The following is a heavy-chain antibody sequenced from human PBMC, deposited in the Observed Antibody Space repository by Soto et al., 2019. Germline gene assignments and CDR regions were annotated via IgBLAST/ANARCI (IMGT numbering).Heavy chain of an antibody. J-gene: IGHJ4*02. CDR3: TRPGYSNYDSDY. Sequence: EVQLVESGGGLVQPGGSLKLSCAASGFTLSGSVIYWVCQASGKGLEWVGRIRSRSNGYATAYAASVRGRFTISRDDSKNTAYLQMDSLKTEDTAVYYCTRPGYSNYDSDYWGQGTLVTVSS. V-gene: IGHV3-73*02. D-gene: IGHD5-12*01. CDR2: IRSRSNGYAT. CDR1: GFTLSGSV.